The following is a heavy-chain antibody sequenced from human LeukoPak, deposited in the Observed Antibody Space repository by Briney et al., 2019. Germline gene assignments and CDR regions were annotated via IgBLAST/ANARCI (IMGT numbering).Heavy chain of an antibody. D-gene: IGHD4-17*01. CDR3: ARHVGTALYGQYYFDY. Sequence: SETLSLTCTVSGGSISSSTYYWGWIRQPPGKALEWIGSISYSESTYYSPSLKSRVTISLHTPKNHFSLKLNSVTAADTAAYYCARHVGTALYGQYYFDYWGQGTLVTVSS. CDR1: GGSISSSTYY. V-gene: IGHV4-39*01. J-gene: IGHJ4*02. CDR2: ISYSEST.